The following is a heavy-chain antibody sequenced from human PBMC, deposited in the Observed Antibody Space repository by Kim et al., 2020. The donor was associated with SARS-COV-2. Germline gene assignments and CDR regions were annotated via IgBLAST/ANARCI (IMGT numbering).Heavy chain of an antibody. V-gene: IGHV4-39*01. CDR1: GGSISSSSYY. CDR2: IYYSGST. Sequence: SETLSLTCTVSGGSISSSSYYWGWIRQPPGKGLEWIGSIYYSGSTYYKPSLKSRVTISVDTSKNQFSLKLSSVTAADTAVYYCARHSNYDILTGPMVWGQGTLVTVSS. J-gene: IGHJ4*02. D-gene: IGHD3-9*01. CDR3: ARHSNYDILTGPMV.